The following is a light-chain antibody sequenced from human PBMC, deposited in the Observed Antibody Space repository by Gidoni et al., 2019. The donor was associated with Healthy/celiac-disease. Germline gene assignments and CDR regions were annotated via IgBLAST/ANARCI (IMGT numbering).Light chain of an antibody. J-gene: IGKJ1*01. CDR3: QQYYSTPRT. Sequence: DNVMTQSPDALAVSLGERATINCKSSQTVLYSSTNRNYLAWYQQKPGQPPKLLLYWASTRESGVPDRFSGSGSGTDFTLTISSLQAEDVAVYSCQQYYSTPRTFGQGTKVEIK. CDR1: QTVLYSSTNRNY. V-gene: IGKV4-1*01. CDR2: WAS.